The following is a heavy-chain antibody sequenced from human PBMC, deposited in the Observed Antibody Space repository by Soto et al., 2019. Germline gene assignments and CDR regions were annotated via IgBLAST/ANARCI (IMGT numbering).Heavy chain of an antibody. V-gene: IGHV3-23*01. CDR1: GFTFSFYA. D-gene: IGHD6-6*01. CDR2: ISANSDTT. Sequence: GGSLRLSCAASGFTFSFYAMSWVRQAPAKGLEWVSAISANSDTTYYADSVKGRFTISRDNSKNTLYLQMNSLRAEDTAVYYCEQDGVAASLRYWGQGTLVTVSS. J-gene: IGHJ4*02. CDR3: EQDGVAASLRY.